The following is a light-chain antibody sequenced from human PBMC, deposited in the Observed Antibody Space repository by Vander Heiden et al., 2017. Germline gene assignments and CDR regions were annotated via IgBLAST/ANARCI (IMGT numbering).Light chain of an antibody. CDR3: QQYDRYPLT. CDR2: GAT. CDR1: QDISHY. Sequence: DIQMTQSPSSLSASVGDRVTITCRASQDISHYLAWFQQKPGKAPKSLIYGATSLQSGVPSKFNGSGSGTEFTLTISSLKPEDFATYYCQQYDRYPLTFGQGTRLEIK. V-gene: IGKV1-16*02. J-gene: IGKJ5*01.